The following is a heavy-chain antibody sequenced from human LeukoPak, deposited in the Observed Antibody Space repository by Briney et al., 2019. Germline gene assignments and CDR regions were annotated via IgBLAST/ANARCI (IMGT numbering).Heavy chain of an antibody. Sequence: PGGSLRLSCAAPGFTFSDHYMDWVRQAPGKGLEWVGRTRKKTNSYTTEYAASVKGRFTISRDDSKNSLYLQMNSLKAEDTAVYYCAKDPQKIWEDAFDIWGQGTMVTVSS. CDR1: GFTFSDHY. CDR3: AKDPQKIWEDAFDI. V-gene: IGHV3-72*01. D-gene: IGHD1-26*01. CDR2: TRKKTNSYTT. J-gene: IGHJ3*02.